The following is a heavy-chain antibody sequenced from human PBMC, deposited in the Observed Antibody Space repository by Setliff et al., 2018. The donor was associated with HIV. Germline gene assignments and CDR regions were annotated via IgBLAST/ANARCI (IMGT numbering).Heavy chain of an antibody. D-gene: IGHD2-2*01. CDR2: IYYSENT. J-gene: IGHJ5*02. CDR3: AIGDEYPGVFQS. V-gene: IGHV4-31*03. CDR1: GASVSSGGHY. Sequence: SETLSLTCTVSGASVSSGGHYWSWIRQHPEKGLEWIGYIYYSENTYYNPSLKSRVSISVDTSKNQFSLKLNSVTAADTAVYYCAIGDEYPGVFQSWGQGKVVTVSS.